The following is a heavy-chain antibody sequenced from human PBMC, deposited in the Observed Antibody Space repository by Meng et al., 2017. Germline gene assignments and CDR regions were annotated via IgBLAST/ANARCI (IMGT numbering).Heavy chain of an antibody. D-gene: IGHD3-22*01. CDR2: ISGSGGST. V-gene: IGHV3-23*01. CDR1: GFTFSSYA. Sequence: GGSLRLSCAASGFTFSSYAMSWVRQAPGKGLEWVSAISGSGGSTYYADSVKGRFTISRDNAKNSLYLQMNSLRAEDTAVYYCARVLVVVITTYYFDYWGQGTLVTVSS. J-gene: IGHJ4*02. CDR3: ARVLVVVITTYYFDY.